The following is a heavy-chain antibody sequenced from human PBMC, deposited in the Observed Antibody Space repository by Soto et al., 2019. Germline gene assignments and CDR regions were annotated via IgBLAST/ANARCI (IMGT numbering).Heavy chain of an antibody. Sequence: QVQLVESGGGVVQPGRSLRLSCAASGFTFSSYGMHWVRQAPGKGLEWVAVIWYDGSNKYYADSVKGRFTISRDNSKNXXXXXXXXXXXXXXXXXXXXXXXXXXXXXXXPXDAFDIXXXGXXXTVSX. CDR2: IWYDGSNK. V-gene: IGHV3-33*01. CDR1: GFTFSSYG. CDR3: XXXXXXXXXXXXPXDAFDI. J-gene: IGHJ3*02.